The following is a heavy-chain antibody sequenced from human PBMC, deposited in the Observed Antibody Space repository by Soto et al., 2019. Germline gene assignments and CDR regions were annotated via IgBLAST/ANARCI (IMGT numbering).Heavy chain of an antibody. Sequence: GGSLRLSCAASGFTFSSYAMSWVRQAPGKGLEWVSAISGSGGSTYYADSVKGRFTISRDNSKNTLYLQMNSLRAEDTAVYYCTGGSSWYFPLYGMDVWGQGTTVTVSS. CDR1: GFTFSSYA. J-gene: IGHJ6*02. D-gene: IGHD6-13*01. CDR3: TGGSSWYFPLYGMDV. CDR2: ISGSGGST. V-gene: IGHV3-23*01.